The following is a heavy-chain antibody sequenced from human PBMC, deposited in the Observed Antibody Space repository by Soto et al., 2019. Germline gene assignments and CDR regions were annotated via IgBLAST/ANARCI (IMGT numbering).Heavy chain of an antibody. V-gene: IGHV4-39*01. CDR3: ARQRTTVVTQTYFDH. CDR2: IYYSGRT. D-gene: IGHD2-21*02. Sequence: SETLSLTCIVSGESISSSSYYWGWIRQPPGKGLEWIGSIYYSGRTYYNPSFKSRVTISIDTSKNQFSLKLSSVTATDTAVYYCARQRTTVVTQTYFDHWGQGALVTVS. CDR1: GESISSSSYY. J-gene: IGHJ4*02.